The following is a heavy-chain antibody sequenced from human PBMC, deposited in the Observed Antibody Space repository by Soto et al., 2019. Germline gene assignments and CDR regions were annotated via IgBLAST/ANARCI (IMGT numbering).Heavy chain of an antibody. Sequence: EVQLLESGGGLVQPGGSLRLSCAASGFIFSTYAMTWVRQAPGKGLEWVSVISGGGGTTYYADSVKGRFTISRDNSKNTLFLQMDSQRAEDTAVYYCAKVRGTVTTPPDYWGQGTLVTVSS. V-gene: IGHV3-23*01. CDR2: ISGGGGTT. CDR1: GFIFSTYA. D-gene: IGHD4-17*01. J-gene: IGHJ4*02. CDR3: AKVRGTVTTPPDY.